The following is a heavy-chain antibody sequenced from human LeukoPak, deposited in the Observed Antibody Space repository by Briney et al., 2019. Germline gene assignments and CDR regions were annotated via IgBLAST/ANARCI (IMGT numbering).Heavy chain of an antibody. Sequence: SETLSLTCTVSGGSVSSGSYYWSWIRQPPGKGLEWIGYIYYSGSTNYNPSLKSRVTISVDTSKNQFSLKLSSVTAADTAVYYCARDRGSGWYGGADYWGQGTLVTVSS. D-gene: IGHD6-19*01. V-gene: IGHV4-61*01. CDR3: ARDRGSGWYGGADY. J-gene: IGHJ4*02. CDR2: IYYSGST. CDR1: GGSVSSGSYY.